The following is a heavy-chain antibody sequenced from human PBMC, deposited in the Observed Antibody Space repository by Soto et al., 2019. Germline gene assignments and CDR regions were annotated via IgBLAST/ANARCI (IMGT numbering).Heavy chain of an antibody. CDR3: ARDPQGYDSSGYFHYYGMDV. D-gene: IGHD3-22*01. Sequence: SVKVSCKASGGTFSSYAISWVRQAPGQGLEWMGGIIPIFGTANYAQKFQGRVTITADKSTSTAYMELSSLRSEDTAVYYCARDPQGYDSSGYFHYYGMDVWGQGTTVTVSS. CDR2: IIPIFGTA. CDR1: GGTFSSYA. J-gene: IGHJ6*02. V-gene: IGHV1-69*06.